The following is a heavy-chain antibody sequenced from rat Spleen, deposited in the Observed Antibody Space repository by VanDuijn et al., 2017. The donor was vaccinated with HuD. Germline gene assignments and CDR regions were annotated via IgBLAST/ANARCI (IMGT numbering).Heavy chain of an antibody. CDR2: ISYDGSTT. CDR1: GFTFSDYY. J-gene: IGHJ2*01. CDR3: ARPTTGIPFNY. Sequence: EVQLVESGGGLVQPGRSLKLSCATSGFTFSDYYMAWVRQAPTKGLDWVATISYDGSTTYYRDSVKGRFTISRDDGKSTLYLQMDSLRSEDTAIYYCARPTTGIPFNYWGQGVMVTVSS. V-gene: IGHV5-7*01. D-gene: IGHD1-9*01.